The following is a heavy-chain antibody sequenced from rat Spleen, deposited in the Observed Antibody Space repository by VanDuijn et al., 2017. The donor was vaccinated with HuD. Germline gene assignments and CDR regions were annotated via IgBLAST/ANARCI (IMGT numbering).Heavy chain of an antibody. CDR1: GYSITSNY. CDR2: ISYSGST. CDR3: ARRDVYYGFDY. V-gene: IGHV3-1*01. D-gene: IGHD1-6*01. J-gene: IGHJ2*01. Sequence: EVQLQESGPGLVKPSQSLSLTCSVTGYSITSNYWGWIRKFPGNKMEWMGYISYSGSTSYNPSLKSRISITRDTSKNQFFLQLNSVTTEDTATYYCARRDVYYGFDYWGQGVMVTVSS.